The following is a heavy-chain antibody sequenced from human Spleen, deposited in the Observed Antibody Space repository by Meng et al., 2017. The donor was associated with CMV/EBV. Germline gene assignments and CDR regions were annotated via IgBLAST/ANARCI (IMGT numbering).Heavy chain of an antibody. D-gene: IGHD6-6*01. Sequence: LSLTCAASGFTVSTNYMTWVRQAPGKGLEWVSIIYRGDNTYYADSVKGRFTISRDNSKNTLYLQMNSLRAEDTAVYYCAKVLIALPTYYYGMDVWGQGTTVTVSS. CDR3: AKVLIALPTYYYGMDV. V-gene: IGHV3-66*02. J-gene: IGHJ6*02. CDR2: IYRGDNT. CDR1: GFTVSTNY.